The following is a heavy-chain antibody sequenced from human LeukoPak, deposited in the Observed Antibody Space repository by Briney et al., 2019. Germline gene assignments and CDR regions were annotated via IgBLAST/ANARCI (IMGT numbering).Heavy chain of an antibody. CDR3: ATGYTSNCPYN. V-gene: IGHV4-39*01. D-gene: IGHD6-13*01. J-gene: IGHJ4*02. CDR1: GGSISSSSDY. CDR2: IYYSGST. Sequence: PSETLSLTCTVSGGSISSSSDYWGWIRQPPGKGLEWIVTIYYSGSTYYNPSLKSRVTISVDTSKNQFSLKLRSVTAADTAVYYCATGYTSNCPYNWGQGTLVTVSS.